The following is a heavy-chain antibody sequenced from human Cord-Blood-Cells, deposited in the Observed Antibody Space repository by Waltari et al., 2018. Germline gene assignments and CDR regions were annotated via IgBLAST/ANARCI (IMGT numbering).Heavy chain of an antibody. Sequence: QVQLVQSGAEVKKPGASVKVSCKASGYTFTGYSMHWVRQAPGQGLEWMGWINPNSGGTNYAQKFQGWVTMTRDTSISTAYMELSRLRSDDTAVYYCARAQAGSSWYYFDYWGQGTLVTVSS. CDR2: INPNSGGT. J-gene: IGHJ4*02. CDR1: GYTFTGYS. D-gene: IGHD6-13*01. CDR3: ARAQAGSSWYYFDY. V-gene: IGHV1-2*04.